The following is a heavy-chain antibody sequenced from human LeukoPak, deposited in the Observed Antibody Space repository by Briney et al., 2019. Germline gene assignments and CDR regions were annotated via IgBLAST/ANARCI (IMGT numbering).Heavy chain of an antibody. V-gene: IGHV1-46*01. J-gene: IGHJ6*03. CDR3: ARESQLQLGLDYYYYMDV. Sequence: ASVKVSCKASGYTFTSYYMHWVRQAPGQGLEWMGIINPSGGSTSYEQKFQGRVTMTRDMSTSTVYMELSSLRSEDTAVYYCARESQLQLGLDYYYYMDVWGKGTTVTVSS. CDR1: GYTFTSYY. D-gene: IGHD2-2*01. CDR2: INPSGGST.